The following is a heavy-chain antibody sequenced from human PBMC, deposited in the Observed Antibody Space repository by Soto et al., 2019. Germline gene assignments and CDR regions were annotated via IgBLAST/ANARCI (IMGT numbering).Heavy chain of an antibody. J-gene: IGHJ4*02. CDR2: INAGNGNT. CDR3: ARVPDCSTSCYAFDY. Sequence: GASVKVSCKASGYAFTSYAMHWVRQAPGQRLEWMGWINAGNGNTKYSQKFQGRVTITRDTSASTAYMELSSLRSEDTAVYYCARVPDCSTSCYAFDYWGWGTLVTVSS. CDR1: GYAFTSYA. V-gene: IGHV1-3*01. D-gene: IGHD2-2*01.